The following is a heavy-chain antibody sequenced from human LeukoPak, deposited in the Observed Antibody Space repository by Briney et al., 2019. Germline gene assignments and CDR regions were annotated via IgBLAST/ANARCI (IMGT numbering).Heavy chain of an antibody. CDR2: IYYSGRT. V-gene: IGHV4-31*03. D-gene: IGHD3-3*01. Sequence: SETLSLTCSVSKGSISSGGYYWSWIRQHPGKGPEGIGYIYYSGRTYSNPSLKSRVTISGDTSKNQFSLKLSSVTAADTAVYYCARDGLRFLEWLPTSQYYYYYGMDVWGQGTTVTVSS. CDR3: ARDGLRFLEWLPTSQYYYYYGMDV. CDR1: KGSISSGGYY. J-gene: IGHJ6*02.